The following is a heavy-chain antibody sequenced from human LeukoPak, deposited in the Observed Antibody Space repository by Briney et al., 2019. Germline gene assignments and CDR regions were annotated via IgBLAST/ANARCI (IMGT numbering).Heavy chain of an antibody. CDR2: IIPIFGTA. CDR3: ARGLVAAAGTWFDP. Sequence: GGSLRLSCAASGFTFSSYAISWVRQAPGQGLEWMGGIIPIFGTANYAQKFQGRVTITADESTSTAYMELSSLRSEDTAVYYCARGLVAAAGTWFDPWGQGTLVTVSS. J-gene: IGHJ5*02. V-gene: IGHV1-69*01. D-gene: IGHD6-13*01. CDR1: GFTFSSYA.